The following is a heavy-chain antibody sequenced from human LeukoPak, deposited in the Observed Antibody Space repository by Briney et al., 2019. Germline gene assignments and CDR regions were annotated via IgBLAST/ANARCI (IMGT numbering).Heavy chain of an antibody. Sequence: SETLSLTCTVSGYSISSGYYWGWTRQPPGKGLEWIGSIYHSGSTYYNPSLKSRVTISVDTSKNQFSLKLSSVTAADTAVYYCARDDARRYYFDYWGQGTLVTVSS. CDR3: ARDDARRYYFDY. J-gene: IGHJ4*02. CDR2: IYHSGST. CDR1: GYSISSGYY. V-gene: IGHV4-38-2*02.